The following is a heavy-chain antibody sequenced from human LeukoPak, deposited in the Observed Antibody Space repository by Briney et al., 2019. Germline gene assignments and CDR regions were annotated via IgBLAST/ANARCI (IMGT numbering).Heavy chain of an antibody. CDR1: GFTFSRYA. CDR2: ISYDGSNK. D-gene: IGHD3-22*01. CDR3: AKLLYYYDSSQPY. V-gene: IGHV3-30*04. J-gene: IGHJ4*02. Sequence: GRSLRLSCAASGFTFSRYALHWVRQAPGKGLEWVAVISYDGSNKDYADSVKGRFTVSRDNSKNTLYLQMNSLRAEDTAVYYCAKLLYYYDSSQPYWGPGTLVTVSS.